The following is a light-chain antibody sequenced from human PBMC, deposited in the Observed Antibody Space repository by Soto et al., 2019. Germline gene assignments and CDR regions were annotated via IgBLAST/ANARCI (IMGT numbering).Light chain of an antibody. CDR1: SSDVGGYDY. J-gene: IGLJ1*01. V-gene: IGLV2-8*01. CDR3: SSYTGGNPSNV. Sequence: QSVLTQPPSASGSPGQSVTISCTGTSSDVGGYDYVSWYQQHPGKAPKLMIYEVTIRPSGVSDRFSGSKSVNTGSLTVSGLQAEDEADYYCSSYTGGNPSNVFGTGTKLTVL. CDR2: EVT.